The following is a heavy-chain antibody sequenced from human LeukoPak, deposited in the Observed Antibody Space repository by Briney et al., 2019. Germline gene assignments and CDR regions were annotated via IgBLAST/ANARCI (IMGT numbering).Heavy chain of an antibody. Sequence: PSGTLSLTCAVSGGSISSSNWWSWVRQPPGKGLEWIGEIYHSGSTNYNPSLKSRVTISVDKSKNQFSLKLNSVTAADTAVYYCARVLGGGWSYFDYWGQGTPVTVSS. CDR2: IYHSGST. J-gene: IGHJ4*02. CDR3: ARVLGGGWSYFDY. CDR1: GGSISSSNW. V-gene: IGHV4-4*02. D-gene: IGHD6-19*01.